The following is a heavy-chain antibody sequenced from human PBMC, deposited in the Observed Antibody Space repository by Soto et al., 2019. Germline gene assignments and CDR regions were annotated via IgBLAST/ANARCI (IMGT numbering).Heavy chain of an antibody. CDR3: ATSYGSGYRAFDY. CDR1: GGTFSSYA. V-gene: IGHV1-69*13. J-gene: IGHJ4*02. Sequence: ASVKVSCKASGGTFSSYAISWVRQAPGQGLEWMGGIIPIFGTANYAQKFQGRVTITADESTSTAYMELSSLRSEDTAFYYCATSYGSGYRAFDYWGQGALVTVSS. D-gene: IGHD3-10*01. CDR2: IIPIFGTA.